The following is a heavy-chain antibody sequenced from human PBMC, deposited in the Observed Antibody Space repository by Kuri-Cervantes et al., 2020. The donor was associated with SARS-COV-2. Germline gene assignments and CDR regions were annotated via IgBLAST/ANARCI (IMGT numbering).Heavy chain of an antibody. D-gene: IGHD3-22*01. CDR1: GYTFTSYA. CDR2: INTNTGNP. CDR3: ARGLKSYYDSSGTKSLQH. J-gene: IGHJ1*01. V-gene: IGHV7-4-1*02. Sequence: ASVKVSCKASGYTFTSYAMNWVRQAPGQGLEWMGWINTNTGNPTYAQGFTGRFVFSLDTSVSTAYLQTSSLKAEDTAVYYCARGLKSYYDSSGTKSLQHWGQGTLVTVSS.